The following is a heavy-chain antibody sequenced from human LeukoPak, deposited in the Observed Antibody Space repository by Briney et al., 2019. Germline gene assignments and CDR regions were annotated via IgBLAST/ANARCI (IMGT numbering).Heavy chain of an antibody. J-gene: IGHJ3*02. D-gene: IGHD5-12*01. CDR1: GGTFSSYA. V-gene: IGHV1-46*01. Sequence: GASVKVSCKASGGTFSSYAISWVRQAPGQGLEWMGIINPSGGSTSYAQKFQGRVTTTRDTSTSTVYMELSSLRSEDTAVYYCARDRAGDIVATSDAFDIWGQGTMVTVSS. CDR3: ARDRAGDIVATSDAFDI. CDR2: INPSGGST.